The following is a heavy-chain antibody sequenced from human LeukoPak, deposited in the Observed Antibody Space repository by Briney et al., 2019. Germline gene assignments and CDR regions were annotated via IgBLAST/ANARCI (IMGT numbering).Heavy chain of an antibody. J-gene: IGHJ6*02. CDR2: INGDGSST. V-gene: IGHV3-74*01. D-gene: IGHD3-10*01. CDR1: GFTFSTYW. Sequence: GGSLRLSCAASGFTFSTYWMHWVRQAPGKGLVWVSHINGDGSSTSYADSVKGRFTISRDNAKNTLYLQMNSLRAEDTAVYYCARGTSSSGTFSSYYYYFYGMDVWGQGTTVTVSS. CDR3: ARGTSSSGTFSSYYYYFYGMDV.